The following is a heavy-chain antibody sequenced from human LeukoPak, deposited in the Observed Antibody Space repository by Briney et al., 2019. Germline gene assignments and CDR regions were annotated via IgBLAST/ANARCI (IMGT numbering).Heavy chain of an antibody. D-gene: IGHD3-10*01. V-gene: IGHV1-2*06. J-gene: IGHJ6*02. CDR1: GYTFTGYY. Sequence: ASVKVSCKASGYTFTGYYMHWVRQAPGQGLEWMGRINPNSGGTNYAQKFQGRVTMTRDTSISTAYMELSRLRSDDTAVYYCARSPTYYYGSGSPYGMDVWGQGTTVTVSS. CDR3: ARSPTYYYGSGSPYGMDV. CDR2: INPNSGGT.